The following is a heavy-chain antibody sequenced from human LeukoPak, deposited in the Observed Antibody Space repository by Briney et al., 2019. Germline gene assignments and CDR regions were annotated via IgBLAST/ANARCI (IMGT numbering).Heavy chain of an antibody. CDR1: GFTFSSYA. CDR3: ARDHGGKGFHY. J-gene: IGHJ4*02. D-gene: IGHD4-23*01. CDR2: ISYDGSNK. V-gene: IGHV3-30*01. Sequence: GGSLSLSCAASGFTFSSYAMHWVRQAPGKGLEWVAVISYDGSNKYYADSVKGRFTISRDNSKNTLYLQMNSLRAEDTAVYYCARDHGGKGFHYWGQGTLVTVSS.